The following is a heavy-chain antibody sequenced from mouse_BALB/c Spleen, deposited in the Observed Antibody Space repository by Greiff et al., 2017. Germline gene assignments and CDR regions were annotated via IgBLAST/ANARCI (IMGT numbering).Heavy chain of an antibody. CDR2: IWAGGST. CDR3: ARDGVLRSFDV. V-gene: IGHV2-9*02. CDR1: GFSLTSYG. J-gene: IGHJ1*01. D-gene: IGHD1-1*01. Sequence: QVQLKESGPGLVAPSQSLSITCTVSGFSLTSYGVHWVRQPPGKGLEWLGVIWAGGSTNYNSALMSRLSISKDNSKSQVFLKMNSLQTDDTAMYYCARDGVLRSFDVWGAGTTVTVSS.